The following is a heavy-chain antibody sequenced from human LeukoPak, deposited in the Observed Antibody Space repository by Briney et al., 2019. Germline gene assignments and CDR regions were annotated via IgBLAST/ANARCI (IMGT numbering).Heavy chain of an antibody. Sequence: GGSLRLSCAASVFTFSGYQMHSGRQAPGKGLEWVTVISYDGSNKYYGDSVKGRFTISRDNSKNTLYLKMNSLRAEDTAVYYCAIGGNNGDLDYWGQGTLVTVSS. CDR3: AIGGNNGDLDY. V-gene: IGHV3-30*03. D-gene: IGHD1/OR15-1a*01. J-gene: IGHJ4*02. CDR2: ISYDGSNK. CDR1: VFTFSGYQ.